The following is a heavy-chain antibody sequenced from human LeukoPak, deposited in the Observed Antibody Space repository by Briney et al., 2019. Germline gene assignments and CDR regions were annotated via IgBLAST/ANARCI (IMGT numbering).Heavy chain of an antibody. CDR1: GFAVSGNY. V-gene: IGHV3-53*01. CDR2: NSDGRT. J-gene: IGHJ4*02. Sequence: PGGSLRLSCAASGFAVSGNYMSWVRQAPGKGLEWVSVNSDGRTYYADSVEGRFTISRDISKNTLFLQMTSLRAEDTAVYYCAKLKGWYGEGYFDYWGQGTLVTVSS. D-gene: IGHD3-10*01. CDR3: AKLKGWYGEGYFDY.